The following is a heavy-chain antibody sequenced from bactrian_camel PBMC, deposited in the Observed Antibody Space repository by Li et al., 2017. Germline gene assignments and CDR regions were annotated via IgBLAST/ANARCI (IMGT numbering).Heavy chain of an antibody. Sequence: HVQLVESGGGSVQSGGSLRLSCAASGFTFSDSSMSWVRQAPGKGLEWVASVYGAGESTYYAESVKGRFTISRDNAKNTVYLQLNSLKPEDTAMYYCASDGPGRGSCAYAVDRPTSVRLFSHWGQGTQVTVS. CDR3: ASDGPGRGSCAYAVDRPTSVRLFSH. CDR1: GFTFSDSS. CDR2: VYGAGEST. V-gene: IGHV3-2*01. J-gene: IGHJ4*01. D-gene: IGHD1*01.